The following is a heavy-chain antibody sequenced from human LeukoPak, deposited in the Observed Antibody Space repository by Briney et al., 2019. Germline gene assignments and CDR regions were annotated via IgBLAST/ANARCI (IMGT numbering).Heavy chain of an antibody. CDR3: ARDRPVRKYSSSWYDLWFDP. Sequence: SETLSLTCTVSGGSISSYYWSWIRQPAGKGLEWIGRIYTSGSTNYNPSLKSRVTMSVDTSKNQFSLKLSSVTAADTAVYYCARDRPVRKYSSSWYDLWFDPWGQGTLVTVSS. CDR1: GGSISSYY. V-gene: IGHV4-4*07. CDR2: IYTSGST. D-gene: IGHD6-13*01. J-gene: IGHJ5*02.